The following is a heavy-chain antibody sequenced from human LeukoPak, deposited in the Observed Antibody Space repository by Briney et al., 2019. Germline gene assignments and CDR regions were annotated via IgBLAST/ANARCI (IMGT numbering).Heavy chain of an antibody. CDR1: GGSISSYH. CDR3: ARRNDFDI. Sequence: SETLSLTCTVSGGSISSYHWSWIRQPPGKGLEWIGYIYSSGSTEYKPSLKSRATMSADTSKNQFSLKLTSVTAADTAIYYCARRNDFDIWGQGTMVTVSS. V-gene: IGHV4-4*08. J-gene: IGHJ3*02. CDR2: IYSSGST.